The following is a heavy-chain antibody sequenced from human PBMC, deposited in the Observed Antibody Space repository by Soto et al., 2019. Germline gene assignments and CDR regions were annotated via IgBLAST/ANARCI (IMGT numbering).Heavy chain of an antibody. Sequence: SETLSLTCAVYGGSFSGYYWSWIRQPPGKGLEWIGEINHSGSTNYNPSLKSRVTISVDTSKNQFSLKLSSVTAADTAVYYCARVVVRGPVGYFDYWGQGTLVTVSS. D-gene: IGHD3-10*01. CDR1: GGSFSGYY. V-gene: IGHV4-34*01. CDR3: ARVVVRGPVGYFDY. J-gene: IGHJ4*02. CDR2: INHSGST.